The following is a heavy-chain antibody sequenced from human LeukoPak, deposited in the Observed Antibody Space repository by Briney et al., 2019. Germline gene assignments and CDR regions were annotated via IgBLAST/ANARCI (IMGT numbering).Heavy chain of an antibody. CDR1: GGTFSSYA. J-gene: IGHJ6*03. Sequence: ASVKVSCKASGGTFSSYAISWVRQAPGQGPEWMGWINPDSGGTNYAQKFQGRVTMTRDTSITTAYMELSRLSSDDTALYYCASGYSDYADYYNYYMDVWGKGTTVTVSS. CDR3: ASGYSDYADYYNYYMDV. CDR2: INPDSGGT. D-gene: IGHD4-11*01. V-gene: IGHV1-2*02.